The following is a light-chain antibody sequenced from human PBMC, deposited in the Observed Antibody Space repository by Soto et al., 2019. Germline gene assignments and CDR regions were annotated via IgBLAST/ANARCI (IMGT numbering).Light chain of an antibody. Sequence: QSVLTQPASVSGSPGQSITISCTGTSRDVGGYDYVSWYQQLPGKAPKLLIYEVTNRPSGASHRFSGSKSGNTASLTISGLQAEDEADYYCSSYTSSSTVFGTGTKVTVL. CDR1: SRDVGGYDY. CDR3: SSYTSSSTV. J-gene: IGLJ1*01. CDR2: EVT. V-gene: IGLV2-14*01.